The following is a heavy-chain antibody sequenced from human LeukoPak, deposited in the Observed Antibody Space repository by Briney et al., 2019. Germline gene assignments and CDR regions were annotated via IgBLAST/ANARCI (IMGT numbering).Heavy chain of an antibody. J-gene: IGHJ4*02. CDR1: GYTFSSYY. V-gene: IGHV1-46*01. Sequence: GASVTVSCKASGYTFSSYYMHWVRQAPGQGLEWMGVINPSGGSTSYAQKFQGRIIMTRDTSTSTVYMELSSLRSEDTAVYYCARGRDITGYSDYWGQGTLVTVSS. CDR2: INPSGGST. D-gene: IGHD3-22*01. CDR3: ARGRDITGYSDY.